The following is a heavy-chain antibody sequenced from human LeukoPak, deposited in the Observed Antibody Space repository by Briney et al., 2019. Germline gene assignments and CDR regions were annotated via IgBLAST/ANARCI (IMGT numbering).Heavy chain of an antibody. J-gene: IGHJ4*02. D-gene: IGHD3-22*01. V-gene: IGHV1-2*06. Sequence: ASVKVSCKASGYTFTGYYMHWVRQSPRQGLEWMGRINPNSGGTNYAQKFQGRVTMTRDTSISTAYMELSRLRSDDTAVYYCAREGHLSGYYFPDYWGQGTLVTVSS. CDR3: AREGHLSGYYFPDY. CDR1: GYTFTGYY. CDR2: INPNSGGT.